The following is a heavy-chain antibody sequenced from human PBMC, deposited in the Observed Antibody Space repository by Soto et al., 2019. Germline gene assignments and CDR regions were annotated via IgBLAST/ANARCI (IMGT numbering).Heavy chain of an antibody. Sequence: DVQLVESGGGLVQPGGSLRLSCEASGFTFSNYWMSWVRQAPGKGLEWVAHIKRDGSEKNHADSVRGRFTISRDNAKNSLFLQMTSLRVEDTAVYYCARTLAAGYSSGYYRYFDYWGQGTLVTVSS. V-gene: IGHV3-7*05. CDR3: ARTLAAGYSSGYYRYFDY. CDR1: GFTFSNYW. D-gene: IGHD6-19*01. CDR2: IKRDGSEK. J-gene: IGHJ4*02.